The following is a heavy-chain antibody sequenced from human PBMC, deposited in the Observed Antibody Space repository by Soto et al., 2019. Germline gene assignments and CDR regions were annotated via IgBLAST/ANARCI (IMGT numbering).Heavy chain of an antibody. Sequence: GSLRLSCVVSGLTFSRYAMSWARQAPGKGLEWVSAIINTGGDTLYADSVKARFTISRDNFKNTLYLQMNSLRAEDAAIYYCAKASGESYPESRVFDQWGQGTRVTVSS. V-gene: IGHV3-23*01. D-gene: IGHD1-26*01. CDR1: GLTFSRYA. CDR2: IINTGGDT. CDR3: AKASGESYPESRVFDQ. J-gene: IGHJ4*02.